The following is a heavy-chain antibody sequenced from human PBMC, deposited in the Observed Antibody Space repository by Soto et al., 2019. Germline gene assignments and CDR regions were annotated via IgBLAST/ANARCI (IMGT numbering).Heavy chain of an antibody. CDR3: AREETGTYAH. CDR1: GSTFSSYA. Sequence: QVQLVESGGGVVQPGRSLRLSCAASGSTFSSYAMHWVRQAPGKGLEWVAVIWYDGSNEDYADSVKGRFTISRDNSKNTLFLQMNSLRAEDTAVYYCAREETGTYAHWGQGTLVTVSS. V-gene: IGHV3-33*01. J-gene: IGHJ4*02. CDR2: IWYDGSNE. D-gene: IGHD2-2*01.